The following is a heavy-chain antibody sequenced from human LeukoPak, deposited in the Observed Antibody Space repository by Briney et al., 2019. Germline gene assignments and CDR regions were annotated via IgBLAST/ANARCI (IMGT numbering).Heavy chain of an antibody. V-gene: IGHV4-34*01. CDR1: GGSFSGYH. J-gene: IGHJ5*02. Sequence: SETLSLTCVVYGGSFSGYHWSWIRQSPGKGLEWIGEVNESGGTNISPPLRCRVILSVDTSNHQFSLKLISVTVADTAIYYCARGQGATVPQVGKNWFDHWGQGTRVTVSS. CDR2: VNESGGT. CDR3: ARGQGATVPQVGKNWFDH. D-gene: IGHD1-26*01.